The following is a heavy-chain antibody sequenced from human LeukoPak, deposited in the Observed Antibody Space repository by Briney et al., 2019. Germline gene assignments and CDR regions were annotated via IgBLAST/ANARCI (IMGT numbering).Heavy chain of an antibody. CDR3: ARDTVLIGWFDP. J-gene: IGHJ5*02. V-gene: IGHV4-39*07. CDR2: IYYSGST. Sequence: SETLSLTCTVSGGSISSSSYYWGWIRQPPGKGLEWIGSIYYSGSTYYNPSLKSRVTISVDTSQNQFSLKLSSVTAADTAVYYCARDTVLIGWFDPWGQGTLVTVSS. CDR1: GGSISSSSYY. D-gene: IGHD2-21*01.